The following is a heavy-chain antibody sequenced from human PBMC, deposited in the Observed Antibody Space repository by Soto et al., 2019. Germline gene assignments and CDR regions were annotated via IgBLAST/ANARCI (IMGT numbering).Heavy chain of an antibody. CDR1: GFPFSRYS. Sequence: PGGSLILSCASPGFPFSRYSMNLVRQAPGQGMEWVSYISSSSSTIYYADSVKGRFTITRDNAKNSLYLQMISLRDEETAVYYCARDRYYDSSGDDWGQGTLVTVSS. D-gene: IGHD3-22*01. J-gene: IGHJ4*02. CDR3: ARDRYYDSSGDD. CDR2: ISSSSSTI. V-gene: IGHV3-48*02.